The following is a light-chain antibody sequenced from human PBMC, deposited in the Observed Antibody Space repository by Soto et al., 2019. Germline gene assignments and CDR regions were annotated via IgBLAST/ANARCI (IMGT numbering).Light chain of an antibody. Sequence: LTHPGSCCDAPGDSMSVSWPGTSSDVGAYNYVSWFQQQPGKAPTLIISEVSNRPSGVYNRFSGSKSGNAASLTISRLQPEDEADSFCFYLKNAWTHVFGNGTKVPAL. CDR1: SSDVGAYNY. J-gene: IGLJ1*01. CDR3: FYLKNAWTHV. CDR2: EVS. V-gene: IGLV2-14*01.